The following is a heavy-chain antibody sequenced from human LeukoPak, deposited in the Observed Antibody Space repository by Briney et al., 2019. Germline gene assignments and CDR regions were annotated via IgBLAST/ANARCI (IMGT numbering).Heavy chain of an antibody. CDR3: ARDSTGDHWFDP. CDR1: GFTFSSYE. CDR2: ISSSGSTT. D-gene: IGHD7-27*01. V-gene: IGHV3-48*03. Sequence: GGSLRLSCAASGFTFSSYEVNWVRQAPGKGLEWVSYISSSGSTTYYADSVKGRFTISRDNAKNSLYLQMNSLRAEDTAVYYCARDSTGDHWFDPWGQGTLVTVSS. J-gene: IGHJ5*02.